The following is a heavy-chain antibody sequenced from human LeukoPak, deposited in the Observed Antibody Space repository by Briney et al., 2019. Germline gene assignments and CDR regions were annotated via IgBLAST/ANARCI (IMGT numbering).Heavy chain of an antibody. J-gene: IGHJ4*02. CDR3: ARYIYSSGSPHGFDY. V-gene: IGHV4-4*02. CDR1: GGSISSSNW. CDR2: IYHSGST. D-gene: IGHD6-19*01. Sequence: SGTLSLTCAVSGGSISSSNWWSWVRQPPGKGLEWIGEIYHSGSTNYNPSLKSRLTISVDKSKNQFSLKLSSVTAADTDVYYCARYIYSSGSPHGFDYWGQGTLVTVSS.